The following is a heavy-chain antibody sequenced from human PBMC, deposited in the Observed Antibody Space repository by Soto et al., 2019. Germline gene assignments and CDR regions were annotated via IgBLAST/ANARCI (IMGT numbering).Heavy chain of an antibody. J-gene: IGHJ4*02. CDR2: IGDSGST. D-gene: IGHD2-8*02. Sequence: PGGSLRLSCAVSGFTFSTYAMNWVRQAPGKGLEWVSSIGDSGSTYYADSVKGRFTISRDDSKNTLYLQMNSLKTEDTAVYYCTTDPLVVLDYWGQGTLVTVSS. V-gene: IGHV3-23*01. CDR3: TTDPLVVLDY. CDR1: GFTFSTYA.